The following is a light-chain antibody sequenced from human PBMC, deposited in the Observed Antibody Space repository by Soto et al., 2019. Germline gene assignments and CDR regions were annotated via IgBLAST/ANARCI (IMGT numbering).Light chain of an antibody. CDR3: QRSWT. CDR1: QNISDS. CDR2: AAS. J-gene: IGKJ2*01. V-gene: IGKV1-39*01. Sequence: DIQMTQSPSSLSASVGDRVTITCRASQNISDSLNWYQHKPGQAPKLLIYAASSLQSGDPSRFSGSGSETDFTLNISSLQPEDFASYFCQRSWTFGQGTKL.